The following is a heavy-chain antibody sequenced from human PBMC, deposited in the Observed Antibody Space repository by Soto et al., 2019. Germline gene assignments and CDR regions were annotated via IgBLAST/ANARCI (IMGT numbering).Heavy chain of an antibody. D-gene: IGHD4-17*01. Sequence: KPGGSLRLSCAASGFTFSDYYMSWTRQAPGKGLEWVSYISSSSGYTNYADSVKGRFTISRDNAKNSLYLQMNSLRAEDTAVYYCAKEYGRLDYWGQGTLVTVSS. J-gene: IGHJ4*02. CDR1: GFTFSDYY. CDR2: ISSSSGYT. CDR3: AKEYGRLDY. V-gene: IGHV3-11*06.